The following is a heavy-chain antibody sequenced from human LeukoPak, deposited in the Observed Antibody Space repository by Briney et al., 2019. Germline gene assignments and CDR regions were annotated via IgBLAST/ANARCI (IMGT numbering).Heavy chain of an antibody. D-gene: IGHD6-19*01. CDR2: IYYSGST. CDR3: ARAHGQQWLPLDY. Sequence: PSETLSLTCTVSGGSISSYYWSWIRQPPGKGLEWIGYIYYSGSTNYNPSLKSRVTISVDTSKNQFSLKLSSVTAADTAVYYCARAHGQQWLPLDYWGQGTLVTVSS. J-gene: IGHJ4*02. V-gene: IGHV4-59*01. CDR1: GGSISSYY.